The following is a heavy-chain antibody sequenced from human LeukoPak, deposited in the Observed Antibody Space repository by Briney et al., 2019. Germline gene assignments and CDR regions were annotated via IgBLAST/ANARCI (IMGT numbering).Heavy chain of an antibody. CDR2: IDASGVNT. CDR1: RYTFSGYA. D-gene: IGHD6-19*01. CDR3: AKGSGSGWYGWFDP. V-gene: IGHV3-23*01. J-gene: IGHJ5*02. Sequence: GGSLRLSCAASRYTFSGYAMYWVRQAPGKGLEWVSCIDASGVNTYYADSVKGRFTISRDNSNNTLYLQMNSLRAEDTAVYYCAKGSGSGWYGWFDPWGQGTLVTVSS.